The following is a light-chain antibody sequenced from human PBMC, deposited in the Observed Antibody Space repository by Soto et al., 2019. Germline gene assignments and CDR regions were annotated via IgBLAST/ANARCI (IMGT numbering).Light chain of an antibody. Sequence: DVQMTPSPSTLSASVGDRVTITCRASQTISRWLAWYQQKPRKAPNLLIYDASSLESGVPSRFSGSGSGTEFTLTISSLQPDDVGTYYCQQYNRYWTFGQGTKWIS. CDR3: QQYNRYWT. CDR1: QTISRW. V-gene: IGKV1-5*01. J-gene: IGKJ1*01. CDR2: DAS.